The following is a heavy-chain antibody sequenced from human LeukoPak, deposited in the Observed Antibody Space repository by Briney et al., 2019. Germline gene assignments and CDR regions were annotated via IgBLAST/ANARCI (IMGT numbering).Heavy chain of an antibody. CDR2: INHSGST. CDR3: AGGSYILYYYYYYGMDV. D-gene: IGHD4-11*01. Sequence: SETLSLTCAVYGGSFSGYYWSWIRQPPGKGLEWIGEINHSGSTNYNPSLKSRVTISVDTSKNQFSLKLSSVTAADTAVYYYAGGSYILYYYYYYGMDVWGQGTTVTVSS. V-gene: IGHV4-34*01. J-gene: IGHJ6*02. CDR1: GGSFSGYY.